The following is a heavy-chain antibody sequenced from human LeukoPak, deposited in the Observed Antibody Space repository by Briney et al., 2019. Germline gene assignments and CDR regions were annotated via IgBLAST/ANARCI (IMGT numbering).Heavy chain of an antibody. CDR1: GFTFSSYS. CDR2: ISSSSSYI. J-gene: IGHJ4*02. D-gene: IGHD6-13*01. Sequence: GGSLRLSCAASGFTFSSYSMNWVRQAPGKGLEWVSSISSSSSYIYYADSVKGRFTISRDNSKNTLYLQMNSLRAEDTAVYYCAKDTTHFGNSGYWGQGTLVTVSS. V-gene: IGHV3-21*04. CDR3: AKDTTHFGNSGY.